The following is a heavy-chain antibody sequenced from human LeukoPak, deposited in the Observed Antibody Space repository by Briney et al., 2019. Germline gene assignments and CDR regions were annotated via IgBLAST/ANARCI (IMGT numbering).Heavy chain of an antibody. CDR3: ARIESNTYDSSDSDY. CDR1: GFTFSSYS. J-gene: IGHJ4*02. Sequence: GGSLRLSCAASGFTFSSYSMNWVRQAPGKGLEWVSSISSSSSYIYYADSVKGRFTISRDNAKNSPYLQMNSLRAEDTAVYYCARIESNTYDSSDSDYWGQGTLVTVSS. V-gene: IGHV3-21*01. D-gene: IGHD3-22*01. CDR2: ISSSSSYI.